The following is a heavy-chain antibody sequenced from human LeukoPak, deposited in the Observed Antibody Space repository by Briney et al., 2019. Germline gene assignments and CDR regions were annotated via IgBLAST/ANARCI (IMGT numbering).Heavy chain of an antibody. J-gene: IGHJ4*02. D-gene: IGHD5-24*01. CDR3: ARGRRWLQLLFDY. CDR2: MNPNSGNT. Sequence: ASVKVFCKASGYTFTSYDINWVRQATGQGLEWMGWMNPNSGNTGYAQKFQGRVTITRNTSISTAYMELSSLRSEDTAVYYCARGRRWLQLLFDYWGQGTLVTVSS. V-gene: IGHV1-8*03. CDR1: GYTFTSYD.